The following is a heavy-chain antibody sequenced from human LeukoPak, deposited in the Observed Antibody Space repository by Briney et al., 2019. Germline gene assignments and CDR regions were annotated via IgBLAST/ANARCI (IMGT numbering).Heavy chain of an antibody. D-gene: IGHD3-10*01. J-gene: IGHJ4*02. Sequence: GRSLTLSCAASGFTFSSYAMHWVRQAPGKGLEWVAVIASDGRDKKYVDSVKGRFTISRDNSRNTLFLQMNSLRPEDTAVYYCARNSYYRFDFWGQGTLVAVSS. CDR3: ARNSYYRFDF. CDR2: IASDGRDK. CDR1: GFTFSSYA. V-gene: IGHV3-30*03.